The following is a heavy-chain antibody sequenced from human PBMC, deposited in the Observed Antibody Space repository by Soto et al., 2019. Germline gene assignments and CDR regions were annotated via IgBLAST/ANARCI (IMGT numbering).Heavy chain of an antibody. V-gene: IGHV1-18*01. CDR3: ARDWVQQWLAYGMDV. D-gene: IGHD6-19*01. J-gene: IGHJ6*02. Sequence: ASVKVSCKASGYTFTNYGISWVRQAPGQGLEWMGWISTYNGHTTSAQKLQGRVTMTTDTSTNTAYMELRSLRSDDTAVYYCARDWVQQWLAYGMDVWGQGTTVTVSS. CDR2: ISTYNGHT. CDR1: GYTFTNYG.